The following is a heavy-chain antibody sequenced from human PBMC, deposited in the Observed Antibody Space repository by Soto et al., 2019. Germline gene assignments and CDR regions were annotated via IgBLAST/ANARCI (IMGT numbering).Heavy chain of an antibody. CDR2: IIPIFGTA. J-gene: IGHJ6*02. CDR1: GGTFSSYA. CDR3: ARGSGYDYGYYYYGMDA. Sequence: QVQLVQSGAEVKKPGSSVKVSCKASGGTFSSYAISWVRQAPGQGLEWMGGIIPIFGTANYAQKFQGRVTITANESQSKXYMELSSLRSEDTAVYYCARGSGYDYGYYYYGMDAWGQGTTVTVSS. D-gene: IGHD5-12*01. V-gene: IGHV1-69*12.